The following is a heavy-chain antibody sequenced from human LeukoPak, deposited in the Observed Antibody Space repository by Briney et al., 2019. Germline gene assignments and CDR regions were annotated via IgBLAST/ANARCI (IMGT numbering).Heavy chain of an antibody. Sequence: GGSLRLSCAASGFTFTNYAMGWVRQAPGKGPEWVSSISNGGGSAYYADSVKGRFTISRDNSKNTLYLQMNSLRAEDTAVYYCAKGPLIAVADPLKSRSSGAPDYWGQGTLVTVSS. CDR1: GFTFTNYA. J-gene: IGHJ4*02. D-gene: IGHD6-19*01. CDR2: ISNGGGSA. V-gene: IGHV3-23*01. CDR3: AKGPLIAVADPLKSRSSGAPDY.